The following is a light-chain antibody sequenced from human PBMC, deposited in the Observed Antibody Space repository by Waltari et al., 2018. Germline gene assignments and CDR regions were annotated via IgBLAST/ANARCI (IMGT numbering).Light chain of an antibody. CDR2: AAS. CDR1: QGISSY. J-gene: IGKJ1*01. CDR3: QQYYNYPWT. Sequence: AIRMTQSPSSLSASTGDRLTIPCRASQGISSYLAWYQQKPEKPPKLLIYAASTLQSGVPSRFSGSGSGTDFTLTISCLQSEDFATYYCQQYYNYPWTFGQGTKVEIK. V-gene: IGKV1-8*01.